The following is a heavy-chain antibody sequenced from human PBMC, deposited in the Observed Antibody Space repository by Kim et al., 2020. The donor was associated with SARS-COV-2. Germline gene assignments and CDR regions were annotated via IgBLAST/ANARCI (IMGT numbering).Heavy chain of an antibody. CDR3: ASNPSNPILYTMIVVVSATFDI. CDR2: ISGSGGST. D-gene: IGHD3-22*01. CDR1: GFTFSSYA. J-gene: IGHJ3*02. Sequence: GGSLRLSCAASGFTFSSYAMSWVRQAPGKGLEWVSAISGSGGSTYYADSVKGRFTISRDNSKNTLYLQMNSLRAEDTAVYYCASNPSNPILYTMIVVVSATFDIWGQGTMVTVSS. V-gene: IGHV3-23*01.